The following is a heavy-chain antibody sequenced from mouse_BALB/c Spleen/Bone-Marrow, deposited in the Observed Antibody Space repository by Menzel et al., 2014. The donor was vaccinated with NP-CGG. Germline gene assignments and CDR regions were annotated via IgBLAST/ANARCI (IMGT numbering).Heavy chain of an antibody. J-gene: IGHJ3*01. CDR1: GYSFTDYT. CDR2: FNPYNDVS. Sequence: VQLKESGPELVKPGASMKISCKASGYSFTDYTMNWVKQSHGKNLEWIGLFNPYNDVSTYNQKFKGKATLTVDKSSSTAYMELLSLTSEDSAVYYCARGGTAWFTYWGQGTLVTASA. V-gene: IGHV1-18*01. D-gene: IGHD4-1*01. CDR3: ARGGTAWFTY.